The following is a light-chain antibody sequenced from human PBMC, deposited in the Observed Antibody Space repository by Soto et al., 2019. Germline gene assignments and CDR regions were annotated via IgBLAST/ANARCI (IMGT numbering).Light chain of an antibody. J-gene: IGLJ2*01. CDR1: SSDVGGYNY. CDR3: SSYTSSSTLV. V-gene: IGLV2-14*01. Sequence: QSALTQPASVSGSPGQSMTICCTGTSSDVGGYNYVSWYQQHPGKAPKLMIYDVSNRPSGVSNRFSGSKSGNTASLTISGLQAEDEADYYCSSYTSSSTLVFGGGTKLTVL. CDR2: DVS.